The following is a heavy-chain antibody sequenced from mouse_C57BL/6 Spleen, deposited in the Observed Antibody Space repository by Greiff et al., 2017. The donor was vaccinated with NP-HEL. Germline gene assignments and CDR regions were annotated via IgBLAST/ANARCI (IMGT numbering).Heavy chain of an antibody. CDR1: GFTFSSYT. D-gene: IGHD1-1*01. J-gene: IGHJ1*03. CDR3: ARGVVEGDWYFDV. CDR2: ISGGGGNT. Sequence: EVKLMESGGGLVKPGGSLKLSCAASGFTFSSYTMSWVRQTPEKRLEWVATISGGGGNTYYPDSVKGRFTISRDNAKNTLYLQMSGLRSEDTALYYCARGVVEGDWYFDVWGTGTTVTVSS. V-gene: IGHV5-9*01.